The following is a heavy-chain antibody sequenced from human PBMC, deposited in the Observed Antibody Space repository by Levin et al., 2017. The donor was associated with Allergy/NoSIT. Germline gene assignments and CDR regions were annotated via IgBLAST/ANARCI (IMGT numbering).Heavy chain of an antibody. V-gene: IGHV4-4*02. CDR3: AREMATAPGGFDI. D-gene: IGHD5-24*01. Sequence: SCAVSGGSISSYNWWSWVRQPPGKGLEWIGEIYHSGSTNYNPSLKSRVTISVDNSKNQFSLNLSSVTAADTAVYYCAREMATAPGGFDIWGQGTMVTVS. J-gene: IGHJ3*02. CDR2: IYHSGST. CDR1: GGSISSYNW.